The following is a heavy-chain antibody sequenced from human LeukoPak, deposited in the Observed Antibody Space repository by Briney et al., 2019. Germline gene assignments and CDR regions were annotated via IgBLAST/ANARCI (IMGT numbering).Heavy chain of an antibody. CDR2: ISGSGGST. CDR1: EFTFSSYS. V-gene: IGHV3-23*01. J-gene: IGHJ4*02. D-gene: IGHD2-15*01. Sequence: PGGSLRLSCAASEFTFSSYSMNWVRQAPGKGLEWVSAISGSGGSTYYADSVKGRFTISRDNSKNTLYLQMNSLRAEDTAVYYCAKIALLRREHFDYWGQGTPVTVSS. CDR3: AKIALLRREHFDY.